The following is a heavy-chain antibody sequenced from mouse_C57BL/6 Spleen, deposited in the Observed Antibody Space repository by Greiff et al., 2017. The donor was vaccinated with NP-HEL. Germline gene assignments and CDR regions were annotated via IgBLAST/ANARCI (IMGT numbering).Heavy chain of an antibody. CDR3: ASLITTVVGDAMDD. J-gene: IGHJ4*01. V-gene: IGHV14-3*01. CDR1: GFNIKNTY. CDR2: IDPANGNT. Sequence: VQLKESVAELVRPGASVKLSCTASGFNIKNTYMHWVKQRPEQGLEWIGRIDPANGNTKYAPKFQGKATITADTSSNTAYLQLSSLTSEDTAIYYCASLITTVVGDAMDDWGQGTSVTVSS. D-gene: IGHD1-1*01.